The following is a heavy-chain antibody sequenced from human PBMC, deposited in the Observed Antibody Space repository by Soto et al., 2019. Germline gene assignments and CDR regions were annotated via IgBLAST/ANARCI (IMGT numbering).Heavy chain of an antibody. V-gene: IGHV3-30*18. D-gene: IGHD3-3*01. CDR3: AKFYYDFWSGYSPNDYYYYGMDV. CDR2: ISYDGSNK. Sequence: GGSLRLSCAASGFTFSSYGMHWVRQAPGKGLEWVAVISYDGSNKYYADSVKGRFTISRDNSKNTLYLQMNSLRAEDTAVYYCAKFYYDFWSGYSPNDYYYYGMDVWGQGTTVTVAS. CDR1: GFTFSSYG. J-gene: IGHJ6*02.